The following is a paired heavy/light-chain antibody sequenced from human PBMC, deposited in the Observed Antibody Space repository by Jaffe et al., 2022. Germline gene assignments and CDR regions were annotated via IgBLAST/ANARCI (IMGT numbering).Heavy chain of an antibody. CDR2: IKEDGSEK. CDR3: ARGWAAL. J-gene: IGHJ3*01. Sequence: EVQLVESGGGLVQPGGSLRLSCAASGFTLSRNWMSWVRQAPGKGLEWVAKIKEDGSEKYYVDSVKGRFTISLDNTKNSMYLQMNSLRAEDTAVYYCARGWAALWGQGTMVTVSS. CDR1: GFTLSRNW. V-gene: IGHV3-7*01. D-gene: IGHD6-13*01.
Light chain of an antibody. V-gene: IGKV2-30*01. J-gene: IGKJ1*01. CDR2: KAS. Sequence: DVVMTQSPLSLPVTLGQPASISCRSSQSLVYSDGNTYLNWFQQRPGQSPRRLISKASNRDSGVPDRFSGSGSGTDFTLKISRVEAEDVGVYWCMQSTHWPWTFGQGTKVEIK. CDR3: MQSTHWPWT. CDR1: QSLVYSDGNTY.